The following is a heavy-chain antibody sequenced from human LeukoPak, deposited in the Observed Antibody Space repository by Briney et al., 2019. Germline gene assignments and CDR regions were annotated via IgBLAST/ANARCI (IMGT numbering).Heavy chain of an antibody. J-gene: IGHJ4*02. CDR1: GGSISSGSYY. CDR3: ARNHYDILTGYFIFDY. D-gene: IGHD3-9*01. V-gene: IGHV4-61*02. Sequence: SETLSLTCTVSGGSISSGSYYWSWIRQPAGKGLEWIGRIYTSGSTNYNPSLKSRVTISVDTSKNQFSLKLSSVTAADTAVYYCARNHYDILTGYFIFDYWGQGTLVTVSP. CDR2: IYTSGST.